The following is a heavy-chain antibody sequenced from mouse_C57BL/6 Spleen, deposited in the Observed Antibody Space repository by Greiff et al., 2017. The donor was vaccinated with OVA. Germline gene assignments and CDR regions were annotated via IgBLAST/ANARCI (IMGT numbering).Heavy chain of an antibody. V-gene: IGHV2-3*01. D-gene: IGHD1-1*01. Sequence: VQLQQSGPGLVAPSQRLSITCTVSGFSLTSYGVSWVRQPPGKGLEWLGVIWGDGSTNYHSALISRLSISKDNSKSQVFLKLNSLQTDDTATYYCAKTPFITTVVAGYAMDYWGQGTSVTVSS. CDR1: GFSLTSYG. CDR3: AKTPFITTVVAGYAMDY. CDR2: IWGDGST. J-gene: IGHJ4*01.